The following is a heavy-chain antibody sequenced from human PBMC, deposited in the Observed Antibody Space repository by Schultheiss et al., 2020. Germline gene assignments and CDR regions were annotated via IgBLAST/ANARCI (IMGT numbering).Heavy chain of an antibody. V-gene: IGHV4-61*02. D-gene: IGHD3-10*01. CDR3: ARGLVGTYYYGSGRGFDP. CDR1: GGSISSGSYY. J-gene: IGHJ5*02. CDR2: IYTSGST. Sequence: SETLSLTCTVSGGSISSGSYYWSWIRQPAGKGLEWIGRIYTSGSTNYNPSLKSRVTISVDTSKNQFSLKLSSVTAADTAVYYCARGLVGTYYYGSGRGFDPWGQGTLVTVSS.